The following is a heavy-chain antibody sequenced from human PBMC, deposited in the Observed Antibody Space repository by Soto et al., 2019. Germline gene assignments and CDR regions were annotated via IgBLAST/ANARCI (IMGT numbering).Heavy chain of an antibody. CDR2: IIPIFGTA. Sequence: SVKVSCKASGGTFSSYAISWVRQAPGQGLEWMGGIIPIFGTANYAQKFQSRVTITADESTSTAYMELSSLRSEDTAVYYCARAPICSGGSCYSVGMDVWGQGTTVTVSS. D-gene: IGHD2-15*01. CDR3: ARAPICSGGSCYSVGMDV. J-gene: IGHJ6*02. V-gene: IGHV1-69*13. CDR1: GGTFSSYA.